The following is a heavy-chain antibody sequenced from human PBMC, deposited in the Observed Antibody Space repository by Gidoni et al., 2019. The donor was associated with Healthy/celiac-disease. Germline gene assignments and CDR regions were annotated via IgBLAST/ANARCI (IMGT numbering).Heavy chain of an antibody. Sequence: QLQLQESGPGLVKPSETLSLTCTVSGGSISSSSYYWGWIRQPPGKGLEWIGSIYYSGSTYYNPSLKSRVTISVDTSKNQFSRKLSSVTAADTAVYYCARWGDGYNLGGGDYWGQGTLVTVSS. CDR3: ARWGDGYNLGGGDY. CDR2: IYYSGST. CDR1: GGSISSSSYY. V-gene: IGHV4-39*01. J-gene: IGHJ4*02. D-gene: IGHD5-12*01.